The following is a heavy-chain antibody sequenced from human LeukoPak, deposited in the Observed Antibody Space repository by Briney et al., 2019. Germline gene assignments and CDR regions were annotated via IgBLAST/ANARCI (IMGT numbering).Heavy chain of an antibody. CDR1: GFTFSSYG. CDR3: AKGWPGDDF. D-gene: IGHD3-3*01. CDR2: IWYDGSNK. V-gene: IGHV3-33*06. J-gene: IGHJ4*02. Sequence: GGSLRLSCAAPGFTFSSYGMHWVRQAPGKGLEWVAVIWYDGSNKYYADSVKGRFTISRDNSKNTLYLQMNSLRAEDTAVYYCAKGWPGDDFWGQGTLVTVSS.